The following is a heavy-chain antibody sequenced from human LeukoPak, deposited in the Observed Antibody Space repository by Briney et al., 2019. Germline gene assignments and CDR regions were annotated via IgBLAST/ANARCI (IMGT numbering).Heavy chain of an antibody. J-gene: IGHJ4*02. CDR1: GFTVSSSY. V-gene: IGHV3-53*01. D-gene: IGHD4-23*01. CDR3: ARRGDGGRSFDF. CDR2: IYSGGTT. Sequence: GGSLRLSCAASGFTVSSSYMSWVRQAPGRGLEWVSLIYSGGTTYYADSVKGRFTISRDDSKNTLYLQMNSLRAEDTAVYYCARRGDGGRSFDFWGQGTLVTVSS.